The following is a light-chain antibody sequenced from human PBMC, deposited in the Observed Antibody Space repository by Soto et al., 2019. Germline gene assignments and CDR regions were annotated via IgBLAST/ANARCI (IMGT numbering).Light chain of an antibody. CDR2: VNS. V-gene: IGLV1-40*01. CDR3: QSYDSSMSVV. Sequence: QSVLTQPPSVSGAPGQRVTISCTGSSSNIGAGYDVHWYQQLPGTAPKLLIYVNSNRPSGVPDRFSGSKSGTSACLAITGLQAEDDADYYCQSYDSSMSVVFGGGTQLTVL. CDR1: SSNIGAGYD. J-gene: IGLJ2*01.